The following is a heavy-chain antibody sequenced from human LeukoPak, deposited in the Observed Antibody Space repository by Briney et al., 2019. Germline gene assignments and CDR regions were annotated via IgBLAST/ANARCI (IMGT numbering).Heavy chain of an antibody. CDR2: SYHSGTT. J-gene: IGHJ4*02. CDR1: GFSIISDYY. D-gene: IGHD1-26*01. CDR3: ARLGSESYFSGWHYYFDY. V-gene: IGHV4-38-2*02. Sequence: SETLSRTCTVSGFSIISDYYWGWIRRPPGKGLEWIGTSYHSGTTYYNPSLKSRVTIAVDTSRNQFSLRLTSVTAADTAVYYCARLGSESYFSGWHYYFDYWGQGTLVTVSS.